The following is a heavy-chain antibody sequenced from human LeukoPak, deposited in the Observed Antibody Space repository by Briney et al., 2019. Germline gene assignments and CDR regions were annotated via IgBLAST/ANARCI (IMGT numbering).Heavy chain of an antibody. J-gene: IGHJ4*02. Sequence: SETLSLTCTVSGGSISSYYWSWIRQPPGKGLEWIGYIYYSGSTNYNPSLKSRVTISVDTSKNQFSLKLSSVTTADTAVYYCARQTMVRGVIGYWGQGTLVTVSS. V-gene: IGHV4-59*01. D-gene: IGHD3-10*01. CDR3: ARQTMVRGVIGY. CDR1: GGSISSYY. CDR2: IYYSGST.